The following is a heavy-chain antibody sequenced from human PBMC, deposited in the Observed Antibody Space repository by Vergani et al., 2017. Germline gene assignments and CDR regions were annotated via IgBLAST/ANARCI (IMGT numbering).Heavy chain of an antibody. CDR2: IKSTFDRGTT. CDR3: TTDPRYCGDGSCYWLRDHHYYGMDV. CDR1: GFSFRNAW. J-gene: IGHJ6*02. Sequence: EVQLVESGGGIVKPGGSLRLSCVASGFSFRNAWMNWVRRTPGKGLEWVGRIKSTFDRGTTDYAAAVKGRFTISRYDSKNTLFLQMNDLKTEDIGVYYCTTDPRYCGDGSCYWLRDHHYYGMDVWGQGTTVTVSS. V-gene: IGHV3-15*07. D-gene: IGHD2-21*01.